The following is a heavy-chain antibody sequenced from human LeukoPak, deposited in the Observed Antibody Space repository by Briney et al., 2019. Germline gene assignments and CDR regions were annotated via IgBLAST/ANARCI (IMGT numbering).Heavy chain of an antibody. CDR1: GFTFDDYA. CDR2: ISWNSGSI. Sequence: PGRSLRLSCAASGFTFDDYAMHWVRQAPGKGLEWVSGISWNSGSIGYADSVKGRFTISRYNAKNSLYLQMNSLRAEDTALYYCAKGSDYYDSSGYFWAFDYWGQGTLVTVSS. D-gene: IGHD3-22*01. CDR3: AKGSDYYDSSGYFWAFDY. V-gene: IGHV3-9*01. J-gene: IGHJ4*02.